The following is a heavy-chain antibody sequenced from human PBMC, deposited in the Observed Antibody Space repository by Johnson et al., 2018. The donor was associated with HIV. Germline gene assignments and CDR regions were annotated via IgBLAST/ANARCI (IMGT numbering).Heavy chain of an antibody. CDR2: IYSGGST. CDR1: GFTVSSNY. D-gene: IGHD3-10*01. Sequence: VQLVESGGGLIQPGGSLRLSCAASGFTVSSNYMSWVRQAPGKGLEWVSVIYSGGSTYYADPVKGRFTISRDNSKNTLYLQMNSLRAEDTAVYYCAKPYGSGSYDAFDIWGQGTMVTVSS. J-gene: IGHJ3*02. V-gene: IGHV3-53*01. CDR3: AKPYGSGSYDAFDI.